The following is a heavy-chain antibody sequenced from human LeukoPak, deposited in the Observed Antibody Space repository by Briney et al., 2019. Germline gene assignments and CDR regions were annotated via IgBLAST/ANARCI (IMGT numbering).Heavy chain of an antibody. CDR1: GGSISSSSYY. CDR3: ARTRGSYAALNAFDI. D-gene: IGHD1-26*01. J-gene: IGHJ3*02. CDR2: IYYSGST. Sequence: SETLSLTCTVSGGSISSSSYYWGWIRQPPGKGLEWIGSIYYSGSTYYNPSLKSRVTISVDTSKNQFSLKLSSVTAADTAVYYCARTRGSYAALNAFDIWGQGTMVTVSS. V-gene: IGHV4-39*01.